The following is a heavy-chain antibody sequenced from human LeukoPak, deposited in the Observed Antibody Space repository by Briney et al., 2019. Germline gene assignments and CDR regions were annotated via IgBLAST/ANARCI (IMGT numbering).Heavy chain of an antibody. CDR2: INSDGSST. V-gene: IGHV3-74*01. CDR1: GFTFSTYA. J-gene: IGHJ3*02. CDR3: ARPVRAYDAFDI. Sequence: GGSLRLSCVGSGFTFSTYAMNWVRQAPGRGLVWVSRINSDGSSTNYADSVKGRFTISRDNAKNTLYLQMDSLRAEDTAMYYCARPVRAYDAFDIWGQGTVVTVSS. D-gene: IGHD2-21*01.